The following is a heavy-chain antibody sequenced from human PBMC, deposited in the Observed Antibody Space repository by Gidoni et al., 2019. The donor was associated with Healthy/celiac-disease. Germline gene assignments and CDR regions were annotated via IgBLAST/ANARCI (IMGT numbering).Heavy chain of an antibody. CDR1: GGSISSSSYY. J-gene: IGHJ4*02. CDR3: ARHSPEGMATIGY. D-gene: IGHD5-12*01. CDR2: IYYSGST. Sequence: QLQLQESGPGLVKPSETLSLTCTVSGGSISSSSYYWGWIRQPPGKGLEWIGSIYYSGSTYYNPSLKSRVTISVDTSKNQFSLKLSSVTAADTAVYYCARHSPEGMATIGYWGQGTLVTVSS. V-gene: IGHV4-39*01.